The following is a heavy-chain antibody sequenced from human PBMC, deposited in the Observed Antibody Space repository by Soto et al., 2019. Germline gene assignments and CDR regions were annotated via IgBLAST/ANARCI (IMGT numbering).Heavy chain of an antibody. Sequence: SETLSLTCTDSNGSISSNSFYWGWVRQPPGKGLEWIASMYVSGSGSTYYNPSFQSRVSMSVDTSSSQFSLKLSSVTAADTALYYCTRGVITFGRVIIIPGWGQGTQLTVSS. CDR1: NGSISSNSFY. CDR2: MYVSGSGST. V-gene: IGHV4-39*01. D-gene: IGHD3-16*02. CDR3: TRGVITFGRVIIIPG. J-gene: IGHJ4*02.